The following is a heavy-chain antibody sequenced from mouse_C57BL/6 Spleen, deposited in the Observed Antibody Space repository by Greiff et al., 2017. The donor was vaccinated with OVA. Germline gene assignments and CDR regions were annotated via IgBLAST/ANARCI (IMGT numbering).Heavy chain of an antibody. Sequence: QQRTGQGLEWIGEIYPRSGNTYYNEKFKGKATLTADKSSSTAYMELRSLTSEDSAVYFCARRPYYSNSYAMDYWGQGTSVTVSS. V-gene: IGHV1-81*01. J-gene: IGHJ4*01. CDR3: ARRPYYSNSYAMDY. D-gene: IGHD2-5*01. CDR2: IYPRSGNT.